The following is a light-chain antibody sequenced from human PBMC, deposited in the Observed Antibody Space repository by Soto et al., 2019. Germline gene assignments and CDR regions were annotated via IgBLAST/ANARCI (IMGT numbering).Light chain of an antibody. J-gene: IGKJ4*01. CDR3: QQYKNWPPLT. CDR2: GAF. CDR1: QSVSYN. V-gene: IGKV3-15*01. Sequence: EIVMTQSPATLSVSPGERATLSCRASQSVSYNLAWYQQKPGQGPRLLIYGAFTRATGIPARFSGSGSGTEFPLTISSLQSEDFAVYSCQQYKNWPPLTFGGGTKVEIK.